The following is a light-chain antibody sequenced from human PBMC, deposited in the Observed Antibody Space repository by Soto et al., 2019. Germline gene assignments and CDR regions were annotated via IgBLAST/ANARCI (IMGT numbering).Light chain of an antibody. CDR3: QQSNSYPLT. Sequence: DIQMTQSPSTLSASVGDRVTITCRASQSISSWLAWYQQKPGRAPKLLIYKASSLESGVPSRFSGSGSGTEFTHTISSLQPDDFATYYCQQSNSYPLTFGGGTKVEIK. J-gene: IGKJ4*01. CDR1: QSISSW. CDR2: KAS. V-gene: IGKV1-5*03.